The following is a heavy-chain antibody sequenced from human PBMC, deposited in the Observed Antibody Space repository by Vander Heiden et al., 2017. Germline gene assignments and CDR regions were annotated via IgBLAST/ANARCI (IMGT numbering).Heavy chain of an antibody. CDR2: INPNSGGT. CDR1: GYTFTGYY. V-gene: IGHV1-2*02. J-gene: IGHJ3*02. D-gene: IGHD3-3*01. CDR3: AIVVDFWSGYYPAFDI. Sequence: QVQLVQSGAEVKKPGASVKVSCKASGYTFTGYYMHGVRQAPGQGLEWMGWINPNSGGTNYAQKLQGRVTMTRDTSISTAYMELSRMRSDETAVYYCAIVVDFWSGYYPAFDIWGQGTMVTVSS.